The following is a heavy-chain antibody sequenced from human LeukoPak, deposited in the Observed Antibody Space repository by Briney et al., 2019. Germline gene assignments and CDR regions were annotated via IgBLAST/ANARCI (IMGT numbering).Heavy chain of an antibody. V-gene: IGHV4-4*07. CDR2: IYTGTT. Sequence: SETLSLTCTVSGGSISTFFWTWIRQSAGRGLEWIGRIYTGTTYHNPSLESRATISVDTSNNRFSLKLTSLTAADTAVYYCARGTEMTSFTGYYSFDYWGRGSLVTVSS. D-gene: IGHD3-9*01. CDR1: GGSISTFF. J-gene: IGHJ4*02. CDR3: ARGTEMTSFTGYYSFDY.